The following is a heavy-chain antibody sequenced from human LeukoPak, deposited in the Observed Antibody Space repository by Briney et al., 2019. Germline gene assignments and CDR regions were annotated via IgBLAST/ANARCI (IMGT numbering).Heavy chain of an antibody. J-gene: IGHJ4*02. D-gene: IGHD3-22*01. CDR3: ARDLYYCDSSGYSHFDY. Sequence: ASVKVSCKASGYTFTGYYMHWVRQAPGQGLEWMGRINPNSGGTNYAQKFQGRVTMTRDTSISTAYMELSRLRSDDTAVYYCARDLYYCDSSGYSHFDYWGQGTLVTVSS. V-gene: IGHV1-2*06. CDR1: GYTFTGYY. CDR2: INPNSGGT.